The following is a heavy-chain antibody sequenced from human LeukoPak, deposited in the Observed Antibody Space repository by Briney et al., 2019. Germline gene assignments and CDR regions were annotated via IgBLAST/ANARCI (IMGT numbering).Heavy chain of an antibody. V-gene: IGHV3-15*01. CDR1: GFTFSNAW. CDR3: TTVPYYYDNSGYYHGVFDY. Sequence: GGSLRLSCAASGFTFSNAWMSWVRQAPGKGLEWVGRIKSKADGGTTDYAAPVKGRFTISKDDSKNMLYLQMNSLKTEDTAVYYCTTVPYYYDNSGYYHGVFDYWGQGTLVTVSS. D-gene: IGHD3-22*01. J-gene: IGHJ4*02. CDR2: IKSKADGGTT.